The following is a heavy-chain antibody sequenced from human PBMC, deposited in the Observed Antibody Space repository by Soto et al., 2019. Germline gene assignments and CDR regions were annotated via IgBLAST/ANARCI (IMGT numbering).Heavy chain of an antibody. CDR3: GNVSGTLVRGILDS. Sequence: QVQRVESGGGVVQPGGSLSLSCAASGFIFGNDAVHWVRQAPGRGLEWLAVISDAGKNKYYADTLKGRFTISRDNTKNTLSLPMNSLRAEDTDVYFCGNVSGTLVRGILDSWGKGTLVTVSS. J-gene: IGHJ4*02. CDR1: GFIFGNDA. D-gene: IGHD3-10*01. CDR2: ISDAGKNK. V-gene: IGHV3-30*04.